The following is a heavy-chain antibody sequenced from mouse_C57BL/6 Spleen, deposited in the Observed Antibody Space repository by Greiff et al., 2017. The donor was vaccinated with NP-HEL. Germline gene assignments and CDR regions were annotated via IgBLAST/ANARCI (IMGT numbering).Heavy chain of an antibody. CDR3: ARQTGTNYYAMDY. CDR2: ISNLAYSI. CDR1: GFTFSDYG. Sequence: EVQVVESGGGLVQPGGSLKLSCAASGFTFSDYGMAWVRPAPRKGPEWVAFISNLAYSIYYADTVTGRFTISRENAKNTLYLEMSSLRSEDTAMYYCARQTGTNYYAMDYWGQGTSVTVSS. D-gene: IGHD4-1*01. V-gene: IGHV5-15*01. J-gene: IGHJ4*01.